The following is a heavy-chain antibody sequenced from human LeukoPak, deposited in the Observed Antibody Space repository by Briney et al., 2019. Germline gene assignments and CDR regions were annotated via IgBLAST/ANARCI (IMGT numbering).Heavy chain of an antibody. V-gene: IGHV4-59*01. J-gene: IGHJ4*02. CDR3: ARVTAAGGGFDH. CDR2: IYYSGST. Sequence: SETLSLTCTVSGDSISSYYWSWIRQPPGKGLEWIGYIYYSGSTNYNPSLKSRVTISVDTSKNQFSLSLTSVTSADTAVYYCARVTAAGGGFDHWGQGTLVTVSS. CDR1: GDSISSYY. D-gene: IGHD2-15*01.